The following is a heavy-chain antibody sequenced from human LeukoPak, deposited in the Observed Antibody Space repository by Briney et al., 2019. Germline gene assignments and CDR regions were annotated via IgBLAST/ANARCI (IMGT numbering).Heavy chain of an antibody. CDR3: ASVGSGSFDS. V-gene: IGHV4-59*01. J-gene: IGHJ4*02. D-gene: IGHD6-19*01. Sequence: SETLSLTRTVSRCYISTYYWSWIRQPPGKGLEWIGYSYNSGSTYCNPSLKTRVTISVDTSKNQFSLKLTSVTAADTAVYYCASVGSGSFDSWGQGTLVTVSS. CDR1: RCYISTYY. CDR2: SYNSGST.